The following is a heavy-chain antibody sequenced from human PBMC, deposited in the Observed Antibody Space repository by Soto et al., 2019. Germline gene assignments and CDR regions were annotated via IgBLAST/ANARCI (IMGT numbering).Heavy chain of an antibody. J-gene: IGHJ4*02. V-gene: IGHV1-18*01. CDR3: ARDADYDYIWGSYGPFDY. D-gene: IGHD3-16*01. CDR2: ISAYNGNT. Sequence: ASVKVSCKASGYTFTSYGISWVRQAPGQGLEWMGWISAYNGNTNYAQKLQGRVTMTTDTSTSTAYMELRSLRSDDTAVYYCARDADYDYIWGSYGPFDYWGQGPLVTVSS. CDR1: GYTFTSYG.